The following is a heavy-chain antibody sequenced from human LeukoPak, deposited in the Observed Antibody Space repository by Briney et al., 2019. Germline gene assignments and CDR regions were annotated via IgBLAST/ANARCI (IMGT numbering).Heavy chain of an antibody. D-gene: IGHD3-22*01. CDR1: GYTFTSYD. Sequence: ASVKVSCKASGYTFTSYDINWVRQATGQGLEWMGWISPYNVNTRYAQKFQGRVTLTADTSTNTAYMELRSLTSDDTATYYCARSSSYYWTYWGQGTLVTVSS. CDR2: ISPYNVNT. J-gene: IGHJ4*02. CDR3: ARSSSYYWTY. V-gene: IGHV1-18*01.